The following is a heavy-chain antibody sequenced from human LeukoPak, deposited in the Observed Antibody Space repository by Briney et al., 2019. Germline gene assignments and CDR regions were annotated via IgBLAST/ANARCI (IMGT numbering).Heavy chain of an antibody. CDR3: ARLGYYYGMDV. V-gene: IGHV4-59*08. CDR1: GASISGHY. J-gene: IGHJ6*02. CDR2: ISYIGST. Sequence: PSETLSLTCNVSGASISGHYLTWIRQPPGKGLEWIGYISYIGSTNYNPSLKSRVTISVDTSKNQFSLKLSSVTAADTAVYYCARLGYYYGMDVWGQGTTVTVSS.